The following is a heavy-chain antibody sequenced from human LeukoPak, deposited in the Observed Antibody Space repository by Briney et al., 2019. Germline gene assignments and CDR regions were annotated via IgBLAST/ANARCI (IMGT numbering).Heavy chain of an antibody. D-gene: IGHD5-24*01. CDR1: GFTFSSYA. CDR2: ISYDGSNK. CDR3: ARVRDDYQQYLDY. V-gene: IGHV3-30-3*01. Sequence: PGGSLRLSRAASGFTFSSYAMHWVRQAPGKGLEWVAVISYDGSNKYYADSVKGRFTISRDNAKNSLYMQMNSLRAEDTAVYYCARVRDDYQQYLDYWGRGTLVTVSS. J-gene: IGHJ4*02.